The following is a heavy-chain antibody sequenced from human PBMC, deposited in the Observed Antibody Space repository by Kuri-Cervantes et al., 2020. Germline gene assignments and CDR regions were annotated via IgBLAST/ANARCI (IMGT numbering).Heavy chain of an antibody. Sequence: GGSLRLSCAASGFTFSNAWMSWVRQAPGKGLEWVGRIKSKTDGGTTDYAAPVKGRFTISRDDSKNTLYLQMYSLKTEDTAVYYCTTIIIYCSSTSCYPFDYWGQGTLVTVSS. CDR1: GFTFSNAW. V-gene: IGHV3-15*01. D-gene: IGHD2-2*01. CDR3: TTIIIYCSSTSCYPFDY. CDR2: IKSKTDGGTT. J-gene: IGHJ4*02.